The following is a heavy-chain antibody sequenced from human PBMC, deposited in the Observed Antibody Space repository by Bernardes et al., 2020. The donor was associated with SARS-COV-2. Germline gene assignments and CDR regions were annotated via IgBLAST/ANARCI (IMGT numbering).Heavy chain of an antibody. V-gene: IGHV3-30*18. CDR3: AKVQAILWIRPIYSGMDV. D-gene: IGHD5-18*01. CDR1: GFTFNNFG. J-gene: IGHJ6*01. CDR2: ISYEGSKK. Sequence: GGSLRLSCAASGFTFNNFGMHWVRQAPGKGLEWVAVISYEGSKKYYRDSVEGRFIISKDSSKNTVYLQMNSLRTEDTGVYYCAKVQAILWIRPIYSGMDVWGQGTTVTVSS.